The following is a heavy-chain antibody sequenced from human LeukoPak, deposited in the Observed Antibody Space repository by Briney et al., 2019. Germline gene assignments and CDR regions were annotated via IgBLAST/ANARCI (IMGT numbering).Heavy chain of an antibody. CDR1: GFTFSSYA. Sequence: GASLRLSCAASGFTFSSYAMSWVRQAPGKGLEWVSAISGSGGSTYYADSVKGRFTISRDNSKNTLYLQMNSLRAEDTAVYYCAKDDCSGGSCYPSYFDYWGQGTLVTVSS. V-gene: IGHV3-23*01. CDR2: ISGSGGST. D-gene: IGHD2-15*01. CDR3: AKDDCSGGSCYPSYFDY. J-gene: IGHJ4*02.